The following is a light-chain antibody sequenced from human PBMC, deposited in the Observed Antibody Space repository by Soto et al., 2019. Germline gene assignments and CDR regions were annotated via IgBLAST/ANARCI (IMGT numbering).Light chain of an antibody. V-gene: IGLV2-14*01. Sequence: QSALTQPASVSGSPGQSLTIPCTGTTSDIGFYDYVSWYQQYPGKAPKLLIYGVTIRPSGISNRFSGSKSGSTASLTISGLRDDDYSDYYCSSYLTCYLYFFGSGTKFTV. CDR3: SSYLTCYLYF. CDR2: GVT. CDR1: TSDIGFYDY. J-gene: IGLJ1*01.